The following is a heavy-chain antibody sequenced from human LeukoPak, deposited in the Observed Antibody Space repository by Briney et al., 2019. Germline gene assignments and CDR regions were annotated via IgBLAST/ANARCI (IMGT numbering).Heavy chain of an antibody. Sequence: PGGSLRLSCAASGFAINNYAMNWVRQAPGKGLEWVSVIGTGGGTVYADSVKGRFTISRDNSKNTLYLQMNSLRAEDTAVYYCAKLRTASCYAPLDYWGQGTLVTVSS. CDR1: GFAINNYA. CDR3: AKLRTASCYAPLDY. V-gene: IGHV3-23*01. CDR2: IGTGGGT. J-gene: IGHJ4*02. D-gene: IGHD2-2*01.